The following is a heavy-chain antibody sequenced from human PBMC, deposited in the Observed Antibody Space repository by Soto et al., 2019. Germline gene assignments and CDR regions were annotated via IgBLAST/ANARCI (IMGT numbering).Heavy chain of an antibody. CDR3: ARVFSGSYSDY. J-gene: IGHJ4*02. D-gene: IGHD1-26*01. Sequence: PSETLSLTCTVSGGSISGYYWSWIRQPPGKGLEWIGEIFHSGSTNYNPSLKTRVTISVDKSKNQFSLKLSSVTAADTAVYYCARVFSGSYSDYWGQGTLVTVSS. CDR1: GGSISGYY. V-gene: IGHV4-59*12. CDR2: IFHSGST.